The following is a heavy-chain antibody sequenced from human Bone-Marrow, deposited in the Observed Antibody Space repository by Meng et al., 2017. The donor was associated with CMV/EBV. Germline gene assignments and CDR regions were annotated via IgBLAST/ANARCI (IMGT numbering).Heavy chain of an antibody. CDR2: ISGSGSRT. V-gene: IGHV3-23*01. J-gene: IGHJ3*02. CDR1: GFSLRRYG. Sequence: GGSLRLSCVVSGFSLRRYGMSWVRQAPGKGLEWVSGISGSGSRTHFADSVKGRFSISRDTSKNTIFLQMNSLRAEDTAVYYCAKDHWVAPNTYGGGAFDTWGQGTMVTVSS. D-gene: IGHD2-21*01. CDR3: AKDHWVAPNTYGGGAFDT.